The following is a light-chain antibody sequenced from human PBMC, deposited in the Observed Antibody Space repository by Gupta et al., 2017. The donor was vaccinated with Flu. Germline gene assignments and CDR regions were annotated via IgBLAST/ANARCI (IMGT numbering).Light chain of an antibody. CDR3: AAWDDNLSGLV. J-gene: IGLJ3*02. Sequence: QSVLTQPPSASGTPGQRVTISCSGSSSNIGSNFVHWYQHVPGTDPKLLIYWDYQRPSGVPDRFSGSKSGTSASPAISGLRSDDEADDFCAAWDDNLSGLVFGGVTKLTVL. V-gene: IGLV1-47*01. CDR2: WDY. CDR1: SSNIGSNF.